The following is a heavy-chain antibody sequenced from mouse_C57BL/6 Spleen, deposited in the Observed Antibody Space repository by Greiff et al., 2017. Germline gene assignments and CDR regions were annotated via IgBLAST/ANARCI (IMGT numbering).Heavy chain of an antibody. V-gene: IGHV1-26*01. CDR1: GYTFTDYY. CDR2: INPNNGGT. D-gene: IGHD2-5*01. J-gene: IGHJ4*01. CDR3: ARLGYSKGGAMDY. Sequence: EVQLQQSGPELVKPGASVKISCKASGYTFTDYYMNWVKQSHGKSLEWIGDINPNNGGTSYNQKFKGKATLTVDKSSSTAYMELRSLTSEDSAVYYGARLGYSKGGAMDYWGQGTSVTVSS.